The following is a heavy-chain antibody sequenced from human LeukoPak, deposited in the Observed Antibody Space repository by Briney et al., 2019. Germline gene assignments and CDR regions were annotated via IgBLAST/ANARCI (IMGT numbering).Heavy chain of an antibody. CDR1: GFTFSSCA. V-gene: IGHV3-30*01. CDR2: ISYDGSNK. Sequence: PGGSLRLSCAASGFTFSSCAMHWVRQAPGKGLEWVAVISYDGSNKYYADSVKGRFTISRDNSKNTLYLQMNSLRAEDTAVYYCARDSYDYYYYYMDVWGKGTTVTVSS. D-gene: IGHD3-16*01. CDR3: ARDSYDYYYYYMDV. J-gene: IGHJ6*03.